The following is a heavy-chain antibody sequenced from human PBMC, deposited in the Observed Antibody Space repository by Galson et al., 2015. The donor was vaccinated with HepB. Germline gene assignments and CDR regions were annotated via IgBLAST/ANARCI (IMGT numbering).Heavy chain of an antibody. V-gene: IGHV3-30*18. CDR1: GFTFSSYG. Sequence: SLRLSCAASGFTFSSYGMHWVRQAPGKGLEWVAVISYDGSNKYYADSVKGRFTISRDNSKNTLYLQMNSLRAEDTAVYYCAKHPRSFSYDFWSGYYNPYYYGMDVWGQGTTVTVSS. CDR2: ISYDGSNK. J-gene: IGHJ6*02. CDR3: AKHPRSFSYDFWSGYYNPYYYGMDV. D-gene: IGHD3-3*01.